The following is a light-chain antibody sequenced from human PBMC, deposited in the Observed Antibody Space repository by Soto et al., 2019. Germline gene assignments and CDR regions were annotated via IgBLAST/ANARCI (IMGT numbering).Light chain of an antibody. J-gene: IGLJ1*01. CDR2: GNS. Sequence: QSVLTQPPSVSGAPGQRVTISCTGSSSNIGAGYDVHWYQQLPGTAPKLLIYGNSNRPSGVPDRFSCSKSGTSASLAITGLQAEDEADYYCQSYDSSLSGSNYVFGPGTKVTVL. V-gene: IGLV1-40*01. CDR3: QSYDSSLSGSNYV. CDR1: SSNIGAGYD.